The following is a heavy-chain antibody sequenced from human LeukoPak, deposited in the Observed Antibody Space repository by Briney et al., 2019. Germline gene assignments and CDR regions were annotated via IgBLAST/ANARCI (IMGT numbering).Heavy chain of an antibody. D-gene: IGHD4-11*01. CDR3: ARSYSYYYYYYGMDV. CDR1: GGSISSYY. J-gene: IGHJ6*02. CDR2: IYYSGST. V-gene: IGHV4-59*08. Sequence: SSETLSLTCTVSGGSISSYYWSWIRQPPGKGLEWIGYIYYSGSTNYNPSLKSRVTISVDTSKNQFSLNLSSVTVADTAVYYCARSYSYYYYYYGMDVWGQGTTVTVSS.